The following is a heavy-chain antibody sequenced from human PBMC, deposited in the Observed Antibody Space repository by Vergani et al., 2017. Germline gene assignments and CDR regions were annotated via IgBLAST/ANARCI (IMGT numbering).Heavy chain of an antibody. V-gene: IGHV3-33*01. CDR1: GFTFSSYG. D-gene: IGHD2-21*01. CDR2: IWYDGSNK. CDR3: ARDERRYCGGDCYHDY. J-gene: IGHJ4*02. Sequence: QVQLVESGGGVVQPGRSLRLSCAASGFTFSSYGMHWVRQAPGKGLEWVAVIWYDGSNKYYADSVKGRFTISRDNSKNTLYLQMNSLRAEDTAVYYCARDERRYCGGDCYHDYWDRGTLVAVSS.